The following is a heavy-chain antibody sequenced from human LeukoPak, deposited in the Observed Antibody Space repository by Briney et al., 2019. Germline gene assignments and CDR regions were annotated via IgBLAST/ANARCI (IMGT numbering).Heavy chain of an antibody. V-gene: IGHV1-18*01. Sequence: ASVKVSCKASGYTSIRNGISWVRQAPGQGLEWMGWISAHNGNTNYAQKFQGRVTMTTDTSTSTAYMELRSLRSDDTAVYYCARDYNFVPDYWGQGTLVTVSS. CDR3: ARDYNFVPDY. D-gene: IGHD1-20*01. CDR1: GYTSIRNG. J-gene: IGHJ4*02. CDR2: ISAHNGNT.